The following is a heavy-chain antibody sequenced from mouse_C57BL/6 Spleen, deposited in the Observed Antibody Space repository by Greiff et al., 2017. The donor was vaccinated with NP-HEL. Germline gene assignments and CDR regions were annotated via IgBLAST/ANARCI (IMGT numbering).Heavy chain of an antibody. J-gene: IGHJ1*03. D-gene: IGHD2-2*01. CDR2: IDPETGGT. CDR3: TRDCGYDWYFDV. CDR1: GYTFTDYE. Sequence: QVQLQQSGAELVRPGASVTLSCKASGYTFTDYEMHWVKQTPVHGLEWIGAIDPETGGTAYNQKFKGKAILTADKSSSTAYMELRSLTSEDSAVYYCTRDCGYDWYFDVWGTGTTVTVSS. V-gene: IGHV1-15*01.